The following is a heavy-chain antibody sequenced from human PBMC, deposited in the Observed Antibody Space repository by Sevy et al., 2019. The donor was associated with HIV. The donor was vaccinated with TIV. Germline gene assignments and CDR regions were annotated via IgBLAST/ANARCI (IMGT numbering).Heavy chain of an antibody. CDR1: GFVFSSYT. J-gene: IGHJ4*02. CDR2: ISSSGRYI. Sequence: GGSLRLSCAASGFVFSSYTMNWVRQSPGKGLEWVSSISSSGRYIFYADSVKGRFTISRDNDRNSLYLQMNSLRAEDTAVYYCARDMDYGSGSIVYDYWGQRTLVTDSS. V-gene: IGHV3-21*01. CDR3: ARDMDYGSGSIVYDY. D-gene: IGHD3-10*01.